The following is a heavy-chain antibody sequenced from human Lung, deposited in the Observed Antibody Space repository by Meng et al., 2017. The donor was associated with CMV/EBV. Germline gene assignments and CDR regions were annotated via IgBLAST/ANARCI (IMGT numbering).Heavy chain of an antibody. CDR1: GFRFDDYG. CDR3: AKDLLLFGGPNAYFDQ. V-gene: IGHV3-30*02. J-gene: IGHJ4*02. CDR2: IRHDGTNK. D-gene: IGHD3-16*01. Sequence: GGSLRLSXAASGFRFDDYGMHWVRQTPGKGLEWVAFIRHDGTNKFYGDSVKGRFTISRDNSKNTVYLQMNSLRPEETAVYYCAKDLLLFGGPNAYFDQWGQGTRVTVSS.